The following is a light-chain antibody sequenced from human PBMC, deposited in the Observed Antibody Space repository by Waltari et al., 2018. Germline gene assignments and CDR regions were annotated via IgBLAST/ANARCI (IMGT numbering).Light chain of an antibody. CDR2: RNN. Sequence: QSVLTQAPSVSAAPGQKVTISCSGSSSNIGSNYVYWYQQLPGTAPKLLIYRNNQRPSGVPDRFSGSKSGTSASLAISGLRSEDEADYYCAAWDDSLSGWVFGGGTKLTVL. V-gene: IGLV1-47*01. CDR3: AAWDDSLSGWV. J-gene: IGLJ3*02. CDR1: SSNIGSNY.